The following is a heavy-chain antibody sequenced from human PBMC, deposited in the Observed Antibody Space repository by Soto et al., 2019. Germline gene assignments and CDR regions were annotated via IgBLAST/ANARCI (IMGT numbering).Heavy chain of an antibody. D-gene: IGHD3-22*01. V-gene: IGHV4-59*01. CDR1: GSSISSYY. Sequence: QVQLQESGPGLVKPSETLSLTCTVSGSSISSYYWSWIRQPPGKGLEWIGYIYYSGSTNYNPSLKSRVTISVDTSKNQFSLKLSSVTAADTAVYYCARDHFDSSGYYSAYYFDYWGQGTLVTVSS. CDR3: ARDHFDSSGYYSAYYFDY. J-gene: IGHJ4*02. CDR2: IYYSGST.